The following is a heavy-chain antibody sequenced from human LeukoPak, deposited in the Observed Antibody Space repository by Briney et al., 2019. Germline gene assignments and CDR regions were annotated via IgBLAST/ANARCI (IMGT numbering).Heavy chain of an antibody. CDR2: IYYNGNT. CDR1: DVSINSYY. CDR3: ARGRSNYYGMDV. J-gene: IGHJ6*02. V-gene: IGHV4-59*01. D-gene: IGHD1-26*01. Sequence: SETLSLTCSVSDVSINSYYWNWIRRPPGKGLEWIGYIYYNGNTNYSPSLKGRVTMSVDTSKNLFSLKVSSVTAADTAVYYCARGRSNYYGMDVWAKGPRSPSP.